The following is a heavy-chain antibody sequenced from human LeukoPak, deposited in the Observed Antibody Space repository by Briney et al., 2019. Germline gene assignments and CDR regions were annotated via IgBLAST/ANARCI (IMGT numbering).Heavy chain of an antibody. J-gene: IGHJ4*02. CDR1: GGSISSSSYY. CDR2: IYYSGNT. CDR3: ARHREDIVVVPFDY. D-gene: IGHD2-2*01. Sequence: SETLSLTCTVSGGSISSSSYYWGWLRQPPGKGVEWVGSIYYSGNTYYNPSLKSRVTISVDKSKNQFSLRLSSVTAADTAVYYCARHREDIVVVPFDYWGQGTLVTVPS. V-gene: IGHV4-39*01.